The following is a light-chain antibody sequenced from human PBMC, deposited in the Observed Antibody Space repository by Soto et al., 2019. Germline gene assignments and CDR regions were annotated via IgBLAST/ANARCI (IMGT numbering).Light chain of an antibody. CDR1: SSDIGGYNY. CDR2: GVS. Sequence: QSALTQPASVSGSPGQSITISCTGTSSDIGGYNYVSWYQQHPGKAPKLMIYGVSNRPSGVSGRFFGSKSGNTASLTISGLQPEEEADYYCSSYRSSIIPVVFGGGTKLT. V-gene: IGLV2-14*01. J-gene: IGLJ2*01. CDR3: SSYRSSIIPVV.